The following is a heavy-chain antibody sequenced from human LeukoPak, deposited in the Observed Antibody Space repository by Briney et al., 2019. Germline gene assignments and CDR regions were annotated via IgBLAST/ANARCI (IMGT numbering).Heavy chain of an antibody. Sequence: GGSLRLSCAASGFTFSRYTMNWVRQARGKGLEGGSYISSSSSYIYYADSVKGRITISRDNAENSLDLQMKSLRAEDTAVYYCARGSEGYRSGGGCNYGMDVWGQGTTVTVSS. J-gene: IGHJ6*01. CDR3: ARGSEGYRSGGGCNYGMDV. CDR1: GFTFSRYT. V-gene: IGHV3-21*01. CDR2: ISSSSSYI. D-gene: IGHD2-15*01.